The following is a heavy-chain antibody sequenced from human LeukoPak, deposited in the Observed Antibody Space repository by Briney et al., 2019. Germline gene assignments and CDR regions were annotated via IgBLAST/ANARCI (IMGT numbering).Heavy chain of an antibody. CDR3: AKAEGAVAGFVH. CDR1: GFNFSSHW. Sequence: PGGSLRLSCAASGFNFSSHWMHWVRQAPDKGLEWVAVISYDGSNKYYPDSEKGRFTISRDNSKNTLYVQMNSLRAEDTAVYYCAKAEGAVAGFVHWGQGTPLTVSS. D-gene: IGHD6-19*01. CDR2: ISYDGSNK. J-gene: IGHJ4*02. V-gene: IGHV3-30*18.